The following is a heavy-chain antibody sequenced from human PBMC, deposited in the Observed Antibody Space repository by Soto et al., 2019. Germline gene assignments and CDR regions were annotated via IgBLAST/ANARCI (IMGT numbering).Heavy chain of an antibody. CDR2: ISSSSSYI. D-gene: IGHD6-13*01. V-gene: IGHV3-21*01. CDR1: GFTFSSYS. J-gene: IGHJ6*02. Sequence: EVQLVESGGGLVKPGGSLRLSCAASGFTFSSYSMNWVRQAPGKGLEWVSSISSSSSYIYYADSVKGRFTISRDNAKNSLYLQMNSLRAEDTAVYYCARDLQGSRVDHYYYYGMDVWGQGTTVTVSS. CDR3: ARDLQGSRVDHYYYYGMDV.